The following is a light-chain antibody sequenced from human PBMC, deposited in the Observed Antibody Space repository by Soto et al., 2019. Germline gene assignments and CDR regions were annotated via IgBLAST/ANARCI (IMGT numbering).Light chain of an antibody. V-gene: IGLV2-14*01. J-gene: IGLJ1*01. CDR3: CSYTSTRTYV. CDR2: DVS. CDR1: SSDIGSYNY. Sequence: QSALTQPASVSGSPGQSITISCTGTSSDIGSYNYVSWYQQHPGKAPKLMTYDVSNRPSGASDRFSGSKSGNTASLTISGLQAEDAAHYYCCSYTSTRTYVFGSGTKLTVL.